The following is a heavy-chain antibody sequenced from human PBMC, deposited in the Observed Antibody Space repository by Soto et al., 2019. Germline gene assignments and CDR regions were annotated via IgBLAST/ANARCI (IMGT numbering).Heavy chain of an antibody. CDR3: ATMGQEPTFYGAGSGVHMDV. D-gene: IGHD3-10*01. CDR2: IIPLFGIA. J-gene: IGHJ6*02. V-gene: IGHV1-69*01. Sequence: QVQLVQSGAEVKKPGSSVKVSCKASGGTFSSYAISWVRQAPGQGLEWMGGIIPLFGIAKYAQKFQGRVTITEDESTRTGYEELGSLGCGHRGVYYCATMGQEPTFYGAGSGVHMDVWGQGPPVSVSS. CDR1: GGTFSSYA.